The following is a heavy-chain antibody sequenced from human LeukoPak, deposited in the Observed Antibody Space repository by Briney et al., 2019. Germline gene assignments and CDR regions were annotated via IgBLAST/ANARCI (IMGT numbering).Heavy chain of an antibody. V-gene: IGHV5-51*01. Sequence: GESLKISCKGSGYSFTNYWIAWVRQMPGKGLEWMGIIYPGDSDTTYNPSFRGQVTISADRSINTAYLQWNTLKDSDTAIYYCARPVRGSGSLNWFDRWGQGTLVTVSS. CDR2: IYPGDSDT. CDR3: ARPVRGSGSLNWFDR. CDR1: GYSFTNYW. D-gene: IGHD3-10*01. J-gene: IGHJ5*02.